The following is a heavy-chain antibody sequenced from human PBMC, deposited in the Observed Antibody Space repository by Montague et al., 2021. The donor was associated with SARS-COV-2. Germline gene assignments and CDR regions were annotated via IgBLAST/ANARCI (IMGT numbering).Heavy chain of an antibody. CDR1: GGSINTRSYF. CDR2: VYSRGT. J-gene: IGHJ1*01. Sequence: SETLSLTCTVSGGSINTRSYFWVWIRQPPGKGLEWIGNVYSRGTYYSPSLKSRAVISVDTTNNHLYLKLASVTAADMAVYYCSTLFSVAGEHWGRGTLVTVSS. D-gene: IGHD6-19*01. CDR3: STLFSVAGEH. V-gene: IGHV4-39*02.